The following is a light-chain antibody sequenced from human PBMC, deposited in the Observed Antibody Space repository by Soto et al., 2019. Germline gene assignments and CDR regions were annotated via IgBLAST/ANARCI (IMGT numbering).Light chain of an antibody. Sequence: DIQMTQSPSSVSASVGARVTITCRASQHVSSWLAWFQHKPGKAPKSLIYAASSLQSGVPSRFSGSGSGAPFTRTSGRLQPEEFATYYYQQTNSYPYAFGQGTKLEIK. CDR3: QQTNSYPYA. CDR1: QHVSSW. J-gene: IGKJ2*01. V-gene: IGKV1-12*01. CDR2: AAS.